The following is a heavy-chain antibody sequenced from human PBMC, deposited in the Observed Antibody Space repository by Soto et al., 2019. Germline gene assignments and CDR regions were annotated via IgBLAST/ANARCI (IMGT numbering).Heavy chain of an antibody. D-gene: IGHD3-3*01. J-gene: IGHJ4*02. CDR2: ISGSGGST. V-gene: IGHV3-23*01. CDR3: AKDPFGVVSRGGNGIVDY. CDR1: GFTFSSYA. Sequence: PGGSLRLSCAASGFTFSSYAMSWVSQAPGKGLEWVSAISGSGGSTYYADSVKGRFTISRDNSKNTLYLQMNSLRAEDTAVYYCAKDPFGVVSRGGNGIVDYWGQGTLVTVSS.